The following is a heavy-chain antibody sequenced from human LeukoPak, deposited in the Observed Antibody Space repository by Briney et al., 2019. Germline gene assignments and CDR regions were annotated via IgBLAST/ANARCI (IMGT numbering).Heavy chain of an antibody. J-gene: IGHJ4*02. CDR1: GFTFSDYY. CDR3: AREGYSRSSVVY. D-gene: IGHD6-6*01. Sequence: GGSLRLSCAASGFTFSDYYMSWIRQAPGTGLEWVSYITSSGSYTNYADSVKGRFTISRDNAKNSLYLQMNSLRAEDTAVYYCAREGYSRSSVVYWSQGTLVTVSS. CDR2: ITSSGSYT. V-gene: IGHV3-11*06.